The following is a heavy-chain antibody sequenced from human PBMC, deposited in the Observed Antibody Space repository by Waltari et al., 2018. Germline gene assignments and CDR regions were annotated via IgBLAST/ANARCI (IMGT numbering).Heavy chain of an antibody. CDR2: IWSAPHGQRD. V-gene: IGHV3-33*01. D-gene: IGHD3-22*01. Sequence: QVQLVESGGGVVQPGRSLKISCAASGFTFSTYGFHWVRQAPGKCLEWVAIIWSAPHGQRDSYADSGEGRFTISRDNSENTVYLQMNSLRAEDTALDYCVRDGDYSGHYSKFDHWGQGTLVTVSS. CDR1: GFTFSTYG. CDR3: VRDGDYSGHYSKFDH. J-gene: IGHJ4*02.